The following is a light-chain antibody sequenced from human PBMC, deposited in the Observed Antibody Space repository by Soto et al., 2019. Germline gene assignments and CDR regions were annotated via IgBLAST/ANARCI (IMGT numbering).Light chain of an antibody. CDR1: RSDVGGFDY. J-gene: IGLJ3*02. V-gene: IGLV2-14*01. CDR2: EVT. CDR3: RSYTNIATWV. Sequence: QSALTQPASVSGSPGQSITISCTGTRSDVGGFDYVSWYQQHPGEAPKLIIYEVTHRPSGVSNRFSGSKSGNTASLTISGLRAEDEAAYYCRSYTNIATWVFGGGTKVTVL.